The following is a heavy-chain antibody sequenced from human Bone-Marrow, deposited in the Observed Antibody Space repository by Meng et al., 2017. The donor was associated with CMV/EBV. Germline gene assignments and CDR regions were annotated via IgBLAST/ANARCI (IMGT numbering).Heavy chain of an antibody. CDR2: IKSKTDGGTT. V-gene: IGHV3-15*01. J-gene: IGHJ4*02. CDR3: TTLAAYQLLTLFDY. Sequence: GESLKISCAASGFTFSSYEMNWVRQAPGKGLEWVGRIKSKTDGGTTDYAAPVKGRFTISRDDSKNTLYLQMNSLKTEDTAVYYCTTLAAYQLLTLFDYWGQGTLVTVSS. D-gene: IGHD2-2*01. CDR1: GFTFSSYE.